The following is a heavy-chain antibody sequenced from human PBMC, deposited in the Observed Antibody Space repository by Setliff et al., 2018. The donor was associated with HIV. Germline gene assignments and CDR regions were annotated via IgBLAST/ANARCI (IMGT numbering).Heavy chain of an antibody. V-gene: IGHV4-39*01. CDR1: GGSISSSTYY. CDR3: ARLSPLRAFDI. CDR2: IFYRGTT. Sequence: PSETLSLTCTVSGGSISSSTYYWGWIRQPPGKGLEWIGSIFYRGTTYDNSSLESRLTMSVDTSKNQFSLRLTFLTAADTAVYYCARLSPLRAFDIWGQGTMVTVS. J-gene: IGHJ3*02.